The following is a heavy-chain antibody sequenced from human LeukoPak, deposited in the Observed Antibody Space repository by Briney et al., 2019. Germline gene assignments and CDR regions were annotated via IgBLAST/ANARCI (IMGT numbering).Heavy chain of an antibody. V-gene: IGHV3-33*01. J-gene: IGHJ4*02. CDR1: GFTFSTYG. CDR2: IWHDGSNK. D-gene: IGHD3-10*01. Sequence: GRSLRLSCAASGFTFSTYGMHWVRQAPGKGLEWVAVIWHDGSNKYYADSVNGRFTISRDNSKNTLYLQMNSLRAEDTAVYYCARSMIRGLSDFDYWDQGTLVTVSS. CDR3: ARSMIRGLSDFDY.